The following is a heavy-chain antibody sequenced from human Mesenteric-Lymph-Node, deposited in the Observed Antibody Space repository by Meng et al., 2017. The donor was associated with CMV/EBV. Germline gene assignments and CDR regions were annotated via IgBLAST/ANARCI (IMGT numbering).Heavy chain of an antibody. CDR1: GFTFSSYD. Sequence: GGSLRLSCAASGFTFSSYDMHWVRQATGKGLEWVSAIGTAGDTYYPGSVKGRFTISRENAMNSLYLQMNSLRAGDTAVYYCARARCSSTSCYKGDYYYYGMDVWGQGTTVTVSS. CDR2: IGTAGDT. V-gene: IGHV3-13*01. D-gene: IGHD2-2*02. CDR3: ARARCSSTSCYKGDYYYYGMDV. J-gene: IGHJ6*02.